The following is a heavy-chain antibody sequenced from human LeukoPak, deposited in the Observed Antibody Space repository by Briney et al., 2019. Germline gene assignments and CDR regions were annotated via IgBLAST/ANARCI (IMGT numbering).Heavy chain of an antibody. CDR1: GGSISSSSYY. J-gene: IGHJ4*02. D-gene: IGHD1-1*01. CDR3: ARLNPFDWIG. Sequence: PSETLSPTCTVSGGSISSSSYYWGWIRQPPGKGLEWIGSIYYSGSTYYNPSLKSRVTISVDTSKNQFSLKLSSVTAADTAVYYCARLNPFDWIGWGQGTLVTVSS. V-gene: IGHV4-39*01. CDR2: IYYSGST.